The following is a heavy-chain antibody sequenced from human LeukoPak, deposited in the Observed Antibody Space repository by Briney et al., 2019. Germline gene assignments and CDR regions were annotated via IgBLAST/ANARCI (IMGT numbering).Heavy chain of an antibody. D-gene: IGHD1-26*01. J-gene: IGHJ4*02. CDR1: GGSISSSSYY. CDR2: IYYSGST. CDR3: ARPRVGASGFDY. Sequence: SETLSLTCSVSGGSISSSSYYWGWIRQPPGKGLGWIGSIYYSGSTYYNPSLKSRVTISVDTSKNQFSLKLSSVTAADTAVYYCARPRVGASGFDYWGQGTLVTVSS. V-gene: IGHV4-39*01.